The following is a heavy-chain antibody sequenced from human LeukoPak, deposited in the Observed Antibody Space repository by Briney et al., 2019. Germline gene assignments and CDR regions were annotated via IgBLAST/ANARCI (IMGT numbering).Heavy chain of an antibody. J-gene: IGHJ4*02. CDR3: ASQYCSSTSCYIYDY. CDR2: IYYSGST. Sequence: SQTLSLTCTVSGGSITSGDYYWSWIRQPPGKGLEWIGYIYYSGSTYYNPSLKSRLTMSVDTSKNQFSLKLSSVTAADTAVYYCASQYCSSTSCYIYDYWGQGALVTVSS. CDR1: GGSITSGDYY. D-gene: IGHD2-2*02. V-gene: IGHV4-30-4*08.